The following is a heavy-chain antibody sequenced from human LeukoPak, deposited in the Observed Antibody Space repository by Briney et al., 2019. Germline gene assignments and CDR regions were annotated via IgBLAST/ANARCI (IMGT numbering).Heavy chain of an antibody. J-gene: IGHJ4*02. CDR1: GVRLIIKN. Sequence: GGSLRLSCVAFGVRLIIKNKSWVRQAPGKGLEWVSLIYSGGAIRYADSVKGRFTISRDSSKNTLFLQMNDLTVEDTARYYCARRPGNWGQGILVTVSS. CDR3: ARRPGN. D-gene: IGHD1-14*01. CDR2: IYSGGAI. V-gene: IGHV3-53*01.